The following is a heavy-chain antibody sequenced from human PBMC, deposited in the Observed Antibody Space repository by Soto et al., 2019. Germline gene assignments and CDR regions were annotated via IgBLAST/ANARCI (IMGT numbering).Heavy chain of an antibody. Sequence: HLVESGGGLVKPGGSLRLSCAASGLTLSDHFIHWVRQAPGKGLEWVSCIDNSGSNIYYADSVKGRFTISRDNAKKSLYLQMNSLRAEDTAIYYCARDPQSGDGNNFDDWGQGTLVTVSS. V-gene: IGHV3-11*01. J-gene: IGHJ4*02. CDR1: GLTLSDHF. CDR2: IDNSGSNI. D-gene: IGHD2-21*01. CDR3: ARDPQSGDGNNFDD.